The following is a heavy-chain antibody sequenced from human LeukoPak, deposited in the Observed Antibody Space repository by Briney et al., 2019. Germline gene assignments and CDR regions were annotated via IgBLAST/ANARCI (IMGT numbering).Heavy chain of an antibody. V-gene: IGHV4-34*01. Sequence: SETLSLTCAVYGGSFSGYYWSWIRQPPGKGLEWIGEINHSGSTNYNPSLKSRVTISLDTSKNQFSLKLSSVTAADTAVYYCARGSRYFGSGSYYYYHGMDVWGQGPRSPSP. CDR2: INHSGST. CDR3: ARGSRYFGSGSYYYYHGMDV. J-gene: IGHJ6*02. CDR1: GGSFSGYY. D-gene: IGHD3-10*01.